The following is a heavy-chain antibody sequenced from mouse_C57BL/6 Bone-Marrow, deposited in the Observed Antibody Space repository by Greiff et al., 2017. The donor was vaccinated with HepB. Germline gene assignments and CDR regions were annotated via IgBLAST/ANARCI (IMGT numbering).Heavy chain of an antibody. D-gene: IGHD1-1*01. CDR2: INPNNGGT. Sequence: VQLKQSGPELVKPGASVKISCKASGYTFTDYYMNWVKQSHGKSLEWIGDINPNNGGTSYNQKFKGKATLTVDKSSSTAYMELRSLTSEDSAVYYCARSGYYGSSYENYWGQGTTLTVSS. CDR1: GYTFTDYY. J-gene: IGHJ2*01. V-gene: IGHV1-26*01. CDR3: ARSGYYGSSYENY.